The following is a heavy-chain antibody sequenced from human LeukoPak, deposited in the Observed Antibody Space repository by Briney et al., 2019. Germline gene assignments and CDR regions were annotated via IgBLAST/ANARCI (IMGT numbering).Heavy chain of an antibody. CDR2: IYPGDSDT. D-gene: IGHD1-14*01. V-gene: IGHV5-51*01. J-gene: IGHJ4*02. CDR1: GYSFTSYW. Sequence: GKSLKISCKGSGYSFTSYWIGWVRQMPGKGLEWMGIIYPGDSDTRYSPSFQGQVTISADKSISTAYLQWSSLKASDTAMYYCARHLSNMEGTYHFDYWGQGTLVTVSS. CDR3: ARHLSNMEGTYHFDY.